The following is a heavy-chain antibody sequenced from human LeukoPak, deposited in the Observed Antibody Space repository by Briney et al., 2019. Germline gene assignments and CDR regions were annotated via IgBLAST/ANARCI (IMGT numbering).Heavy chain of an antibody. V-gene: IGHV3-7*05. J-gene: IGHJ4*02. CDR3: ASQFWWAAVAGTTLDY. CDR2: IKEDGSEK. CDR1: GFTFSSYW. D-gene: IGHD6-19*01. Sequence: GGSLRLSCIASGFTFSSYWMSWVRQAPGGGPEWVANIKEDGSEKYYVDSVKGRFTISRDNAKISLYLQMNSLRAEDTAVYYCASQFWWAAVAGTTLDYWGQGTLVTVSS.